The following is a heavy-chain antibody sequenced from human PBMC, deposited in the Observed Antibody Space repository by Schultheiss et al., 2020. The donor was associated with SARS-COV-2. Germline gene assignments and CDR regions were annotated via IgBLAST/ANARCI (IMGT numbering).Heavy chain of an antibody. CDR1: SASISSYY. Sequence: SETLSLTCTVSSASISSYYWSWIRQPPGKGLEWIGYISYSGSTDYNPSLKSRATISVDTSKNKFSLKLRSVTAADTAVYYCAKHLGTRYGMDVWGPGTTVTVSS. CDR3: AKHLGTRYGMDV. V-gene: IGHV4-59*01. J-gene: IGHJ6*02. D-gene: IGHD7-27*01. CDR2: ISYSGST.